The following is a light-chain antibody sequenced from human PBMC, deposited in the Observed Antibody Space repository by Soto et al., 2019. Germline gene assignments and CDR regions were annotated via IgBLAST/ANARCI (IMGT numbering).Light chain of an antibody. V-gene: IGLV1-47*02. Sequence: QLVLTQPPSASGTPGQRVTISCSGSSSNVGSNYVYWYQQLPGTAPKLLIFNNNQRPSGVPDRFSGSKSGTSASLPISGLRSGDEADYHCAAWDDSLSGQVFGGGTKLTVL. J-gene: IGLJ3*02. CDR1: SSNVGSNY. CDR3: AAWDDSLSGQV. CDR2: NNN.